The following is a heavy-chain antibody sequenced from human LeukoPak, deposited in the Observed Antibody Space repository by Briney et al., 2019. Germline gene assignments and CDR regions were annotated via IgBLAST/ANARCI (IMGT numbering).Heavy chain of an antibody. J-gene: IGHJ4*02. CDR2: ISYDGSNK. CDR1: GFTFSSYA. CDR3: ARVGSQPY. Sequence: PGGSLRLSCAASGFTFSSYAMHWVRQAPGKGLEWVAVISYDGSNKYYADSVKGRFTISRDNSKNTLYLQMNSLRAEDTAAYYCARVGSQPYWGQGTLVTVSS. V-gene: IGHV3-30-3*01. D-gene: IGHD3-16*01.